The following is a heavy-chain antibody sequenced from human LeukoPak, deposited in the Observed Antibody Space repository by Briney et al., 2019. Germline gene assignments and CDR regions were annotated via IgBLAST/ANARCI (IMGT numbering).Heavy chain of an antibody. D-gene: IGHD3-10*01. V-gene: IGHV3-7*04. CDR2: IKQDGSQK. J-gene: IGHJ4*02. CDR1: GFTFSSYW. CDR3: ARGPTSSYYYGSGSYYSLDF. Sequence: GGSLRLSCAASGFTFSSYWMSWVRQTPGKGLEWVANIKQDGSQKYYVGSVKGRFTISRDNAKSSLFLQMNSLRAEDTAVYYCARGPTSSYYYGSGSYYSLDFWGQGTLVTVSS.